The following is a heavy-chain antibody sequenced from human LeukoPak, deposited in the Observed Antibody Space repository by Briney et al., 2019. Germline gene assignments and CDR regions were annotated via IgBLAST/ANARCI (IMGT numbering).Heavy chain of an antibody. CDR2: INPNSGGT. V-gene: IGHV1-2*02. Sequence: ASVKVSCKASGNTFTNNGISWVRQAPGQGLEWMGWINPNSGGTNYAQKFQGRVTMTRDTSISTAYMELSRLRSDDTAVYYCARDTTGTTILTWFDPWGQGTLVTVSS. D-gene: IGHD1-1*01. CDR1: GNTFTNNG. J-gene: IGHJ5*02. CDR3: ARDTTGTTILTWFDP.